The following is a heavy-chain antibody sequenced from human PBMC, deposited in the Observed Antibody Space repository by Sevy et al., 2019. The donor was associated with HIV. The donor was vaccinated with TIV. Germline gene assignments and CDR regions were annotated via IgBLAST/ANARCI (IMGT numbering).Heavy chain of an antibody. Sequence: GGSLRLSCAASGFTFSSYAMHWVRQAPGKGLEWVAVISYDGSNKYYAYPVKGRFTISRDNSKNTLYLQMDGLRAEDTALYYWARDDEPDYYYFDMDVWGQGTTVTVSS. CDR3: ARDDEPDYYYFDMDV. CDR1: GFTFSSYA. CDR2: ISYDGSNK. J-gene: IGHJ6*02. V-gene: IGHV3-30-3*01.